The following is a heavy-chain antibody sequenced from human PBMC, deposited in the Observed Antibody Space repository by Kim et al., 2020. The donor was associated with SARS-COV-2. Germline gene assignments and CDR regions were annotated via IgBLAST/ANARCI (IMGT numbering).Heavy chain of an antibody. J-gene: IGHJ4*02. V-gene: IGHV1-18*01. CDR1: GYSFTSYG. Sequence: ASVNVSCKASGYSFTSYGINWVRQAPGQGLEWMGWISVYNGDTDYVENFQGRVTMTTDTSTTTAYMELRSLRYEDTAVYYCARDPHHFALGRRTSDFEFWGQGTVATVST. CDR3: ARDPHHFALGRRTSDFEF. D-gene: IGHD3-10*01. CDR2: ISVYNGDT.